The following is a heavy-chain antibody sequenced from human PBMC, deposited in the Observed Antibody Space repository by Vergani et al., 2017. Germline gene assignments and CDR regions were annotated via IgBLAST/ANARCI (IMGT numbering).Heavy chain of an antibody. CDR1: GFTFSSYG. V-gene: IGHV3-33*01. CDR3: ARDIVVVPAAIHTLDAFDI. D-gene: IGHD2-2*01. J-gene: IGHJ3*02. CDR2: IWYDGSNK. Sequence: QVQLVESGGGVVQPVRSLRLSCAASGFTFSSYGMHWVRQAPGKGLEWVAVIWYDGSNKYYADSVKGRFTISRDNSKNTLYLQMNSLRAEDTAVYYCARDIVVVPAAIHTLDAFDIWGQGTMVTVSS.